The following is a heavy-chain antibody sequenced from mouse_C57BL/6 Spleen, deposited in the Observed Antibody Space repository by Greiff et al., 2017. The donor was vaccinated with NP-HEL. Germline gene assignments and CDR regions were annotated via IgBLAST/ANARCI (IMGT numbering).Heavy chain of an antibody. J-gene: IGHJ3*01. CDR2: IYPGDGDT. D-gene: IGHD3-2*02. V-gene: IGHV1-80*01. CDR1: GYAFSSYW. Sequence: QVQLQQSGAELVKPGASVKISCKASGYAFSSYWMNWVKQRPGKGLEWIGQIYPGDGDTNYNGKFKGKATLTADKSSSTAYMQLSSLTSEDSAVYFCAREVSSGPAWFAYWGQGTLVTVSA. CDR3: AREVSSGPAWFAY.